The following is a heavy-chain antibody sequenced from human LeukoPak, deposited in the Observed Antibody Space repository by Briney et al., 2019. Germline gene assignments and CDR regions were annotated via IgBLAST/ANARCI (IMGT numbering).Heavy chain of an antibody. V-gene: IGHV4-61*02. D-gene: IGHD3-3*01. CDR3: ARQVLESLDY. J-gene: IGHJ4*02. CDR2: TYTSGST. CDR1: GGSISSGTYY. Sequence: SQTLSLTCTVSGGSISSGTYYWTWIRQPAGKGLEWIGRTYTSGSTNYNPSHKSRVTISIDTSKNQFSLKLSSVTAADTAVYYCARQVLESLDYWGQGTLVTVPS.